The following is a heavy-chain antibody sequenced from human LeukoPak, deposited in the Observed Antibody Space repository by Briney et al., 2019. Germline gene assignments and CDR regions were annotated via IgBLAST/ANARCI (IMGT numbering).Heavy chain of an antibody. Sequence: SETLSLTCTVSGGSISSSSYYWGWIRQPPGKGLEWIGSIYYSGSTYYNPSLKSRVTISVETSKNQFPLKLSSVTAADMAVYYCARHPEQWLAGGFDYWGQGTLVTVSS. CDR3: ARHPEQWLAGGFDY. D-gene: IGHD6-19*01. J-gene: IGHJ4*02. CDR1: GGSISSSSYY. V-gene: IGHV4-39*01. CDR2: IYYSGST.